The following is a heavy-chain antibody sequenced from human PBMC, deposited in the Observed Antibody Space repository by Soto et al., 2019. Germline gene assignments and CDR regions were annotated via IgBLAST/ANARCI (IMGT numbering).Heavy chain of an antibody. CDR3: AKMSVAADAGYYYYYGMDV. J-gene: IGHJ6*01. V-gene: IGHV3-30*18. D-gene: IGHD6-19*01. Sequence: QVQLVESGGGVVQPGRSLRLSCAASGFTFSSYGIHWVRQAPGKGLEWVAVISYDGSNKYYADSVKGRFTISRDNSKNTLYLQMNSLRAEDTAVYYCAKMSVAADAGYYYYYGMDVW. CDR2: ISYDGSNK. CDR1: GFTFSSYG.